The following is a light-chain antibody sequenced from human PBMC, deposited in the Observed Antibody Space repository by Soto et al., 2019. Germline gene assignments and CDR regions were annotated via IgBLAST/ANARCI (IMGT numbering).Light chain of an antibody. V-gene: IGLV2-14*01. CDR3: SSYTSTSTLE. CDR1: SSDVGGYNY. Sequence: QSALTQPASVSGSPGQSIAISCTGTSSDVGGYNYVSWYQQHPGKAPKLEIYEVTNRPSGVSNRFSGSKSGNTASLTISGLQAEDEADYYCSSYTSTSTLEFGGGTKLTVL. CDR2: EVT. J-gene: IGLJ2*01.